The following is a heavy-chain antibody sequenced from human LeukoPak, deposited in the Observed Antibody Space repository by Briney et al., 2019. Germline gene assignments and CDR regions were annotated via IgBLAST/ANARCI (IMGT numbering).Heavy chain of an antibody. V-gene: IGHV4-59*01. CDR1: GGSISSSY. D-gene: IGHD2-15*01. Sequence: SETLSLTCTVSGGSISSSYWSWIRQPPGKGLEWIGYIYYSGSTNYNPSLKSRITISVDTSKNQFSLKLSSVTAADTAVYYCARAPPLGYCSGGSCYSAFWDYWGQGTLVTVSS. J-gene: IGHJ4*02. CDR2: IYYSGST. CDR3: ARAPPLGYCSGGSCYSAFWDY.